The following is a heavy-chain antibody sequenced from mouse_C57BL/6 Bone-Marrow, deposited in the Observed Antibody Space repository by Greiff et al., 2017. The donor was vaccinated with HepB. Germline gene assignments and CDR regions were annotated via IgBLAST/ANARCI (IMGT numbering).Heavy chain of an antibody. J-gene: IGHJ2*01. D-gene: IGHD1-1*01. Sequence: QVQLKQPGAELVKPGASVKLSCKASGYTFTSYWMHWVKQRPGQGLEWIGMIHPNSGSTNYNEKFKSKATLTVDKSSSTAYMQLSSLTSEDSAVYYCARSHYYGSNFDYWGQGTTLTVSS. CDR1: GYTFTSYW. CDR3: ARSHYYGSNFDY. V-gene: IGHV1-64*01. CDR2: IHPNSGST.